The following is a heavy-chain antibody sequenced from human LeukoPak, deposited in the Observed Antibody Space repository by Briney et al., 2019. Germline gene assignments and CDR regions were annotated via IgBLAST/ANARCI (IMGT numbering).Heavy chain of an antibody. CDR1: GFTFSSYW. Sequence: PGGSLRLSCAASGFTFSSYWMSWVRQAPGKGLEWVANIKQDGSEKYYVDSVKGRFTISRDNAKNSLYLQMNSLRAEDTAVYYCARGGDGYMDYYYYMDVWGKGTTVTVSS. J-gene: IGHJ6*03. D-gene: IGHD5-24*01. CDR2: IKQDGSEK. CDR3: ARGGDGYMDYYYYMDV. V-gene: IGHV3-7*01.